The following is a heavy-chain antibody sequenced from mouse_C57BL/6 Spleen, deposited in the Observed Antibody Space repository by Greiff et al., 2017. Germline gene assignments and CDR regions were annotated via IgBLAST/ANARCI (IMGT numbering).Heavy chain of an antibody. Sequence: VKLVESGAELVKPGASVKLSCKASGYTFTSYWMHWVKQRPGRGLEWIGRIDPNSGGTKYNEKFKSKATLTVDKPSSTAYMQLSSLTSEDSAVYYCAKPYYSNYGWYFDVWGTGTTVTVSS. CDR1: GYTFTSYW. J-gene: IGHJ1*03. D-gene: IGHD2-5*01. V-gene: IGHV1-72*01. CDR2: IDPNSGGT. CDR3: AKPYYSNYGWYFDV.